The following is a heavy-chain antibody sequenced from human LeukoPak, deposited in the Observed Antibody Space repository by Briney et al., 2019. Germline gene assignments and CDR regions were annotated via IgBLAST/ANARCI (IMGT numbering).Heavy chain of an antibody. Sequence: SETLSLTCTVSGYSISSRYYWGWIRQSPGKGLEWIGSISHNGGTFYNPSLKSRVTISVDTSKNQFSLKLSSVTAADTAVYYCARGRSFRYYYDSSGYSRNYYYYMDVWGKGTTVTVSS. V-gene: IGHV4-38-2*02. CDR1: GYSISSRYY. CDR3: ARGRSFRYYYDSSGYSRNYYYYMDV. J-gene: IGHJ6*03. CDR2: ISHNGGT. D-gene: IGHD3-22*01.